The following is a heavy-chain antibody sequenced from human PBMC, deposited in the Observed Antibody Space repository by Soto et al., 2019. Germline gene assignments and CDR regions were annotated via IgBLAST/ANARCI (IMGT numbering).Heavy chain of an antibody. J-gene: IGHJ4*02. Sequence: QVQLQESGPGLVRPSGTVSLTCAVSGVSISSDNWWSWVRLPPGKALEWIGEIHHSGSTNYNPSLKSRVTMSVVPSKDLFSLTLNSVTAADTAFYYCARDQGSHPGDWGQGTLVSVSS. V-gene: IGHV4-4*02. CDR2: IHHSGST. D-gene: IGHD6-13*01. CDR3: ARDQGSHPGD. CDR1: GVSISSDNW.